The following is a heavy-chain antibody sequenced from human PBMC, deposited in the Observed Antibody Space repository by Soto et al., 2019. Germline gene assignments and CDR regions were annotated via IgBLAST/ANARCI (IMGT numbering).Heavy chain of an antibody. CDR3: APLTRGYCSSTSCYAADGGY. Sequence: GGSLRLSCAASGFTFSSYAMSWVRQAPGKGLEWVSAISGSGGSTYYADSVKGRFTISRDNAKNTLYLQMNSLRAEDTAVYYCAPLTRGYCSSTSCYAADGGYWGQGTLVTVSS. CDR1: GFTFSSYA. CDR2: ISGSGGST. D-gene: IGHD2-2*01. J-gene: IGHJ4*02. V-gene: IGHV3-23*01.